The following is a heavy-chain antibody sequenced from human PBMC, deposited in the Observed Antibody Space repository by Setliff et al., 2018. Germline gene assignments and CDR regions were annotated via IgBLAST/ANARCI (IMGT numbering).Heavy chain of an antibody. J-gene: IGHJ6*04. CDR2: VYYTGTT. CDR1: GGSVSSDY. V-gene: IGHV4-59*02. D-gene: IGHD2-21*01. Sequence: SETLSLTCTVSGGSVSSDYWTWIRQPPGKGLEWIGYVYYTGTTNYNPSLKSRVAISIDTSKKQLSLKLGSVTAADTAIYYCTRVIDAFYNYPDVWGKGIRVTVSS. CDR3: TRVIDAFYNYPDV.